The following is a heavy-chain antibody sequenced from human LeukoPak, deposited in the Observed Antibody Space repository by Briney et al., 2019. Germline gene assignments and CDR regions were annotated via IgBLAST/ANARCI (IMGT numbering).Heavy chain of an antibody. V-gene: IGHV1-2*02. CDR3: ASGDYGDPPLNY. CDR1: GYSFTGHY. J-gene: IGHJ4*02. Sequence: VKVSCKASGYSFTGHYMHWVRQAPGQGLEWMGWINPKSGGTNYAQKFQGRVTMTRDTSISTAYMELSRLRFDDTAVYYCASGDYGDPPLNYWGQGTLVTVSS. CDR2: INPKSGGT. D-gene: IGHD4-17*01.